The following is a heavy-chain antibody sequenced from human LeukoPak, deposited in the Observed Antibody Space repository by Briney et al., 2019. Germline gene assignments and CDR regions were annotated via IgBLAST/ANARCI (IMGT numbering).Heavy chain of an antibody. D-gene: IGHD4-23*01. Sequence: GGSLRLSCAASGFTFDDYGMSWVRQAPGKGPEWVSYIDSRGTIYYADFVKGRFTISRDNAKSSLYLEMTSLRVEDTAVYYCARQGVTYDDWGQGTLVTVSS. CDR3: ARQGVTYDD. CDR2: IDSRGTI. J-gene: IGHJ4*02. V-gene: IGHV3-69-1*01. CDR1: GFTFDDYG.